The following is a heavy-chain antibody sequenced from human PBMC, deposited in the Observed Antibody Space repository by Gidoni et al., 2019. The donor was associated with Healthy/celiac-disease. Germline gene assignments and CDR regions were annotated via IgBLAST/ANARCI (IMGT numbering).Heavy chain of an antibody. Sequence: QVQLQQWGAGLLKPSETLSLTCAVYGGSFSGYYWSWIRQPPGKGLEWIGEINHSGSTNYNPSLKSRVTISVDTSKNQFSLKLSSVTAADTAVYYCARRPPMVRGVIGWFDPWGQGTLVTVSS. CDR2: INHSGST. D-gene: IGHD3-10*01. V-gene: IGHV4-34*01. CDR3: ARRPPMVRGVIGWFDP. J-gene: IGHJ5*02. CDR1: GGSFSGYY.